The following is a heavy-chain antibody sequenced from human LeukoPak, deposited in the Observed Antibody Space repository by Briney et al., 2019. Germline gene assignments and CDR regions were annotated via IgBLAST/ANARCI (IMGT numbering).Heavy chain of an antibody. CDR1: GCIFTDYY. CDR3: ARVGSIRPYYFDY. CDR2: INPNSGGT. J-gene: IGHJ4*02. V-gene: IGHV1-2*02. Sequence: GASVKVSCKTSGCIFTDYYMHWVRQAPGQGLEWMGWINPNSGGTNYAQKFQGRVTMTRDTSISTAYMELSRLRSDDTAVYYCARVGSIRPYYFDYWGQGTLVTVSS. D-gene: IGHD1-1*01.